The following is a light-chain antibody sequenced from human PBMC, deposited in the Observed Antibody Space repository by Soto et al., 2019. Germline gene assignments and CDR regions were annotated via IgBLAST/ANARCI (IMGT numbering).Light chain of an antibody. J-gene: IGKJ1*01. Sequence: MTPFPSSPSAYVGDRVTITCRASQGISNYLAWYQQKPGKVPKLLIYAASTLQSGVPSRFSGSGSGTDFTLTISSLQPEDVATYYCQKYNSAPRTFGQGTKVDIK. CDR1: QGISNY. CDR3: QKYNSAPRT. V-gene: IGKV1-27*01. CDR2: AAS.